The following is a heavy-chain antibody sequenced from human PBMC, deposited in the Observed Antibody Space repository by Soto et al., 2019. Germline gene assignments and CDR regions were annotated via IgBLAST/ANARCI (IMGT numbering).Heavy chain of an antibody. D-gene: IGHD1-7*01. CDR1: GFTFSSYA. J-gene: IGHJ5*02. V-gene: IGHV3-23*01. CDR3: AKDGERITGTPFDP. Sequence: GGSLRLSCAASGFTFSSYAMSWVRQAPGKGLEWVSAISGSGGSTYYADSVKGRFTISRDNSKNTLYLQMNSLGAEDTAVYYCAKDGERITGTPFDPWGQGTLVTVSS. CDR2: ISGSGGST.